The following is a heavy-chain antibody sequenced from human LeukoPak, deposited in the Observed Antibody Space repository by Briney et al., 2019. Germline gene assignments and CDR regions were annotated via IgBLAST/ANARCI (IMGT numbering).Heavy chain of an antibody. V-gene: IGHV3-74*01. D-gene: IGHD2-2*01. Sequence: GGSLRLSCAASGFTFSSYWMHWVRQAPGKGLVWVSRINSDGSSTSYADSVKGRFTISRDNAKNTLYLQMNSLRAEDTAVYYCARGRGYCSSTSCYNWFDPWGQGTLVTVSS. CDR3: ARGRGYCSSTSCYNWFDP. CDR1: GFTFSSYW. J-gene: IGHJ5*02. CDR2: INSDGSST.